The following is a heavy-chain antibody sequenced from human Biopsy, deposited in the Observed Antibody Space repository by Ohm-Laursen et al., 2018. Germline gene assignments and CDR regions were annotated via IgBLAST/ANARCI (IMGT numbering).Heavy chain of an antibody. D-gene: IGHD4-23*01. Sequence: SETLSLTWTVSGDTISTYYWNWIRQTPGKGLEWIGHISHTGYTSYKSSLKSRVTISLDTSRKHFSLRLTSLAAADTAVYYCARGSNEYGGLYFPHWGQGTLVTVSS. J-gene: IGHJ1*01. CDR1: GDTISTYY. V-gene: IGHV4-59*08. CDR2: ISHTGYT. CDR3: ARGSNEYGGLYFPH.